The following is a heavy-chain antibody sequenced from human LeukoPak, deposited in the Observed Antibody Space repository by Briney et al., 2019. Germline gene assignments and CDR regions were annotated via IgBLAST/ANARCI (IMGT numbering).Heavy chain of an antibody. CDR1: GGSISSGGYY. CDR2: IYYSGST. V-gene: IGHV4-31*03. J-gene: IGHJ5*02. Sequence: SETLSLTCTVSGGSISSGGYYWSWIRQHPGKGLEWIGYIYYSGSTYYNPSLKSRVTISVDTSKNQFSLKLSSVTAADTAVYYCVGYCSSTSCYTLNWFDPWGQGTPVTVSS. D-gene: IGHD2-2*02. CDR3: VGYCSSTSCYTLNWFDP.